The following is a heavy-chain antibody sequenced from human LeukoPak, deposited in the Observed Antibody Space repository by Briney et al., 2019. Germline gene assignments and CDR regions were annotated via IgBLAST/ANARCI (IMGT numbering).Heavy chain of an antibody. CDR1: GFTFNSQA. V-gene: IGHV3-23*01. CDR3: ANEVRPNDY. Sequence: PGGSVRLSCAVSGFTFNSQAMCWARHAPGKGLEWVSSIDISGGSTYYADSVKGRFTISRDNSKNTLYLQMNSLRGEDTALYFCANEVRPNDYWGQGPLVTVSS. D-gene: IGHD4/OR15-4a*01. J-gene: IGHJ4*02. CDR2: IDISGGST.